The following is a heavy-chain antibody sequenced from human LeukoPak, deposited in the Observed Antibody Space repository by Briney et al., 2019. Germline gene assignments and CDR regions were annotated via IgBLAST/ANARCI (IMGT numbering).Heavy chain of an antibody. CDR1: GGSISSYY. CDR3: ARQHIVVVTASNWFDP. CDR2: IYYSGST. D-gene: IGHD2-21*02. J-gene: IGHJ5*02. V-gene: IGHV4-39*01. Sequence: SETLSLTCTVSGGSISSYYWGWIRQPPGKGLEWIGSIYYSGSTYYNPSLKSRVTISVDTSKNQFSLKLSSVTAADTAVYYCARQHIVVVTASNWFDPWGQGTLVTVSS.